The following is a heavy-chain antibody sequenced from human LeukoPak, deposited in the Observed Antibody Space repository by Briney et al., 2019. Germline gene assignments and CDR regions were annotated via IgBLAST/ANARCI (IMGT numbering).Heavy chain of an antibody. D-gene: IGHD1-26*01. CDR3: ARDRGGSSLLD. CDR2: INPNTGDT. Sequence: GASVKVSCKASGYTFTGYYVHWVRQAPGQGLEWMGWINPNTGDTSYAQKFEGGVTVTSDTSISTAYMELCSLRSDDTAVYYCARDRGGSSLLDWGPGTLVTVSS. CDR1: GYTFTGYY. J-gene: IGHJ4*01. V-gene: IGHV1-2*02.